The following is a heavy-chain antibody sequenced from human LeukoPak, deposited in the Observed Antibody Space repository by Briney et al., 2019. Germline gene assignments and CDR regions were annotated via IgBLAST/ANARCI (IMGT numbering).Heavy chain of an antibody. J-gene: IGHJ4*02. CDR3: ARRSSSEF. D-gene: IGHD6-6*01. CDR2: INPGNSDT. Sequence: GESLKISCKGSGYSFSNYWIGWVRQMPGKGLEWMAIINPGNSDTKYNPAFQGQVTISADKSISTAYLQWGSLKASDSAMYYWARRSSSEFWGQGTLVTVSS. V-gene: IGHV5-51*01. CDR1: GYSFSNYW.